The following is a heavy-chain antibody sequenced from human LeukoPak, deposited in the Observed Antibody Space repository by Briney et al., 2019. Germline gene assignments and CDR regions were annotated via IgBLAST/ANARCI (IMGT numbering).Heavy chain of an antibody. CDR1: GYAFTYYY. V-gene: IGHV1-46*01. CDR3: ARADGGSYLFDC. Sequence: ASVKVSCKASGYAFTYYYIHWVRQAPGQGLEWMGIINPSGGSTSYAQKFQGRVIMTRDTSTSTVYMDLSSLRSDDTAVYYCARADGGSYLFDCWGQGTLVTVSS. CDR2: INPSGGST. J-gene: IGHJ4*02. D-gene: IGHD1-26*01.